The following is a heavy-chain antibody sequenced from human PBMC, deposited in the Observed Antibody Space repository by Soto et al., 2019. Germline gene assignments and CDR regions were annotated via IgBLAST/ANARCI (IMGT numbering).Heavy chain of an antibody. CDR2: IYHSGST. D-gene: IGHD4-17*01. CDR3: ARAMTTVTTIDY. J-gene: IGHJ4*02. V-gene: IGHV4-30-2*01. Sequence: QLQLQESGSGLVKPSQTLSLTCAVSGGSISSGGYSWSWIRQPPGKGLEWIGYIYHSGSTYYNPPQKSRVATSATRSKNRFSLKLSSVTAADTAVYYCARAMTTVTTIDYWGQGTLVTVSS. CDR1: GGSISSGGYS.